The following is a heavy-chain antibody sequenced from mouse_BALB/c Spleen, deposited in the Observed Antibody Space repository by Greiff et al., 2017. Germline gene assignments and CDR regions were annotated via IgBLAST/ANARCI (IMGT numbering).Heavy chain of an antibody. CDR2: IDPYYGGT. D-gene: IGHD2-4*01. J-gene: IGHJ3*01. CDR3: ARGDDYDEGVAY. CDR1: GYSFTGFN. V-gene: IGHV1-39*01. Sequence: EVQRVESGPELEKPGASVKISCKASGYSFTGFNMNWVKQSNGKSLEWIGNIDPYYGGTSYNQKFKGKATLTVDKSSSTAYMQLKSLTSEDSAVYYCARGDDYDEGVAYWGQGTLVTVSA.